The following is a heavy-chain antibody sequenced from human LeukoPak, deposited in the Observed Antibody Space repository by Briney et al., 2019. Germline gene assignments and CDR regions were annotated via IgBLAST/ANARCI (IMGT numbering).Heavy chain of an antibody. CDR2: ISYDGSNK. D-gene: IGHD1-1*01. V-gene: IGHV3-30*04. J-gene: IGHJ4*02. CDR3: ARVVEPGHTAFDY. Sequence: QAGGSLRLSCAASGFTFSSYAMHWVRQAPGKGLEWVAVISYDGSNKYYADSVKGRFTISRDNSKNTLYLQMNSLRAEDTAVYYCARVVEPGHTAFDYWGQGTLVTVSS. CDR1: GFTFSSYA.